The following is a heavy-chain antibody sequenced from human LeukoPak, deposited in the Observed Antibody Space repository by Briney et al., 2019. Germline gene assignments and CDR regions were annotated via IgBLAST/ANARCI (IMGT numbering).Heavy chain of an antibody. D-gene: IGHD3-9*01. V-gene: IGHV1-18*01. CDR2: ISAYNGNT. Sequence: ASVKVSCKASGYTFTSYGISWVRQAPGQGLEWMGWISAYNGNTNYAQKLQSRATMTIDTSTSTVNMELRSLRSDDTAVYYCARVRAAAYDGLTGYSFDPVDIWGQGTMVTVSS. CDR3: ARVRAAAYDGLTGYSFDPVDI. CDR1: GYTFTSYG. J-gene: IGHJ3*02.